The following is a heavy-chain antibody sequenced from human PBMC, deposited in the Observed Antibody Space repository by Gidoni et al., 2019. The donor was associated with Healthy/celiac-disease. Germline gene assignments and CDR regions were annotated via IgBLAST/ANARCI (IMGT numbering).Heavy chain of an antibody. CDR3: ARDSCGGDCTDY. CDR1: GFTFSSYS. CDR2: ISSSSSYI. J-gene: IGHJ4*02. D-gene: IGHD2-21*02. Sequence: EVQLVESGGGLVKPGGALRLSCAASGFTFSSYSMNWVRQDPGQGLEWVSSISSSSSYIYYADSVKGRFTISRDNDKNSLYLQMNSLRAEDTAVYYCARDSCGGDCTDYWGQGTLVTVSS. V-gene: IGHV3-21*01.